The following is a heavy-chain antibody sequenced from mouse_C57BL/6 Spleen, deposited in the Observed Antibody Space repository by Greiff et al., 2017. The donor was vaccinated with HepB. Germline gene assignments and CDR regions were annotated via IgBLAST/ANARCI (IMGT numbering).Heavy chain of an antibody. J-gene: IGHJ4*01. CDR1: GFTFSDYG. Sequence: EVKVEESGGGLVKPGGSLKLSCAASGFTFSDYGMHWVRQAPEKGLEWVAYISSGSSTIYYADTVKGRFTISRDNAKNTLFLQMTSLRSEDTAMYYCARGYDVDYAMDYWGQGTSVTVSS. CDR2: ISSGSSTI. V-gene: IGHV5-17*01. CDR3: ARGYDVDYAMDY. D-gene: IGHD2-2*01.